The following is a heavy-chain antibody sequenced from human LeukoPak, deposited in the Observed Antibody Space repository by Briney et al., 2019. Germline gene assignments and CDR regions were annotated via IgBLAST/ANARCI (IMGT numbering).Heavy chain of an antibody. V-gene: IGHV1-69*04. CDR3: ARDQINSSGVRARLKLAPEGMDV. CDR2: IIPILGIA. Sequence: GSSVKVSCKASGGTFSSYAISWVRQAPGQGLEWMGRIIPILGIANYAQKFQGRVTITADKSTSTAYMELSSLRSDDTAVYYCARDQINSSGVRARLKLAPEGMDVWGQGTTVTVSS. D-gene: IGHD6-19*01. J-gene: IGHJ6*02. CDR1: GGTFSSYA.